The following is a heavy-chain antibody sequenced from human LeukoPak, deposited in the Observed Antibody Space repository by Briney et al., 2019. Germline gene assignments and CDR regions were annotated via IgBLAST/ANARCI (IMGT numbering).Heavy chain of an antibody. CDR1: GFTFSTNW. Sequence: GGSLRLSCAASGFTFSTNWMSWVRQAPGKGLEWVANIKPDGSDKYYVDSVKGRFTVSRDNAKNSLYLQVSSLRAEDTAVYYCARGSGWYHYWGQGTLVTVSS. J-gene: IGHJ4*02. V-gene: IGHV3-7*04. CDR2: IKPDGSDK. CDR3: ARGSGWYHY. D-gene: IGHD1-14*01.